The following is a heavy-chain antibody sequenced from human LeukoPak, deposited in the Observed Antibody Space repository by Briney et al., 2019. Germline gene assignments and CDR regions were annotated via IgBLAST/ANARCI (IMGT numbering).Heavy chain of an antibody. CDR3: ARGEVNYYYYGMDV. V-gene: IGHV3-30*03. CDR1: GFTFSSYG. D-gene: IGHD4-11*01. CDR2: IPYDGSNK. J-gene: IGHJ6*02. Sequence: GRSLRLSCAASGFTFSSYGMHWVRQAPGKGLEWVAVIPYDGSNKYYADSVKGRFTIFRDNSKNTLYLQMNSLRAEDTAVYYCARGEVNYYYYGMDVWGQGTTVTVSS.